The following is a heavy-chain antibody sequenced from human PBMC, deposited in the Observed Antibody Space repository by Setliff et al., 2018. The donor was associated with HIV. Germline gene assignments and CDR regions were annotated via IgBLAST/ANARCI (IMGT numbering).Heavy chain of an antibody. V-gene: IGHV4-30-4*08. Sequence: SETLSLTCTVSGASVKNDDYYWSWIRQPPGKGLEWIGYIYYSGSTYYNPSLKTRVTISMDTSKNQFSLKLRSVTAADTAVYYCVRALDPVANGDFSPEDYWGQGTLVTVSS. CDR1: GASVKNDDYY. D-gene: IGHD4-17*01. CDR2: IYYSGST. J-gene: IGHJ4*02. CDR3: VRALDPVANGDFSPEDY.